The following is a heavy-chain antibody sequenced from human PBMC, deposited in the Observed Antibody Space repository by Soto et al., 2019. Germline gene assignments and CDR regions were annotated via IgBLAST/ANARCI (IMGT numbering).Heavy chain of an antibody. CDR2: IYYSGST. J-gene: IGHJ6*03. CDR3: ARDLTPNYDREKGVYYYYMDV. D-gene: IGHD3-22*01. V-gene: IGHV4-59*01. CDR1: GGSISSYY. Sequence: SETLSLTCTVSGGSISSYYWSWIRQPPGKGLEWIGYIYYSGSTNYSPSLKSRVTISVDTSKNQFSLKLSSVTAADTAVYYCARDLTPNYDREKGVYYYYMDVWGKGTTVTVSS.